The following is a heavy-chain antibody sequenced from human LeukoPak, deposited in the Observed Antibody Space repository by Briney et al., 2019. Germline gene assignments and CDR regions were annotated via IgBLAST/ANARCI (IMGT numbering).Heavy chain of an antibody. CDR1: GGSISSYY. D-gene: IGHD6-13*01. V-gene: IGHV4-59*01. CDR2: IYYSGTT. CDR3: ARGVYIAAAQYGY. J-gene: IGHJ4*02. Sequence: SETLSLTCTVSGGSISSYYWSWIRQPPGKGLEWIGYIYYSGTTNYNPSLKSRVTISVDTSKDQFSLKLSSVSAADTAVYYCARGVYIAAAQYGYWGQGTLVTVSS.